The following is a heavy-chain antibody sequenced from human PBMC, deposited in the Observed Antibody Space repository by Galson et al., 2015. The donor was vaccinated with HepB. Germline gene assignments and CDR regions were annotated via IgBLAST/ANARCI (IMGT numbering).Heavy chain of an antibody. CDR3: ARVRSQMWFEDATSYFHYYRMDV. Sequence: SVKVSCKASGYNLTTYGITWVRQAPGQGLEWMGWISTYNGNTNYAQRFQGRVTMTTDTSTNAAYMELRSLRSGDSALYYCARVRSQMWFEDATSYFHYYRMDVWGQGSTVTVSS. J-gene: IGHJ6*02. V-gene: IGHV1-18*01. D-gene: IGHD3-10*01. CDR1: GYNLTTYG. CDR2: ISTYNGNT.